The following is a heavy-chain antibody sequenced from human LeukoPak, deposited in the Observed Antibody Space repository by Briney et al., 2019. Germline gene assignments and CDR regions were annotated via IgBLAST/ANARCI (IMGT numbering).Heavy chain of an antibody. D-gene: IGHD1-14*01. Sequence: SVKVSCKASGGTLSSYAISWVQQAPGQGLEWMGGIIPIFGTANYAQKFQGRVTITADESTSTAYMELSSLRSEDTAVYYCARDTGPENAFDIWGQGTMVTVSS. CDR3: ARDTGPENAFDI. CDR2: IIPIFGTA. V-gene: IGHV1-69*13. CDR1: GGTLSSYA. J-gene: IGHJ3*02.